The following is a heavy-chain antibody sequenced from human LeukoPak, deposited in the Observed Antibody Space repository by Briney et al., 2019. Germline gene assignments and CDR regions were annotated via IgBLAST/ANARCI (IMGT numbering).Heavy chain of an antibody. CDR2: MNSDGSTI. CDR1: GFTFSNSW. CDR3: ARVGRPVQLNYYGMDV. V-gene: IGHV3-74*01. D-gene: IGHD6-6*01. J-gene: IGHJ6*02. Sequence: GGSLRLSCAASGFTFSNSWMHWVRQAPGEGLVWVSRMNSDGSTIDYADSVKGRFTISRDNSKNTLYLQMNSLRAEDTAVYYCARVGRPVQLNYYGMDVWGQGTTVTVSS.